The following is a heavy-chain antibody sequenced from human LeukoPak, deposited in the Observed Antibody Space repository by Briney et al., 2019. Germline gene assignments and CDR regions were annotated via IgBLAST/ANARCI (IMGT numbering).Heavy chain of an antibody. CDR2: INPNSGGT. CDR1: GYTFTGYY. V-gene: IGHV1-2*02. D-gene: IGHD3-10*01. J-gene: IGHJ5*02. Sequence: ASVKVSCKASGYTFTGYYMHWVRQAPGQGLEWMGWINPNSGGTNYAQKFQGRVTMTRDTSISTAYMELSRLRSDDTAVYYCARASRVYGSGSYLGFDPWGQGTLVTVSS. CDR3: ARASRVYGSGSYLGFDP.